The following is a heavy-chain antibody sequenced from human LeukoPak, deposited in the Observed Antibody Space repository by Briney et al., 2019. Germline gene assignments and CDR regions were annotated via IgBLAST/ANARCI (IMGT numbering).Heavy chain of an antibody. CDR1: GGSISSSNW. V-gene: IGHV4-4*02. Sequence: SSGTLSLTCAVSGGSISSSNWWSWVRQPPGKGLEWIGEIYHSESTNYNPSLKSRVTISVDKSKNQFSLKLSSVTAADTAVYYCARDSRYFDWLSTGAFDIWGQGTMVTVSS. CDR3: ARDSRYFDWLSTGAFDI. D-gene: IGHD3-9*01. CDR2: IYHSEST. J-gene: IGHJ3*02.